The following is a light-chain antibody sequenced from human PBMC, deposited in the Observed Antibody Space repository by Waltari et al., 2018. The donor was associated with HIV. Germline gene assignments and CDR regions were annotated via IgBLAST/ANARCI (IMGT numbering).Light chain of an antibody. CDR3: QSYDSSLSGSWV. CDR1: SSNIGAGYD. CDR2: GNN. J-gene: IGLJ3*02. V-gene: IGLV1-40*01. Sequence: QSVLTQPPSVSGAPGQRVTFSCTGSSSNIGAGYDVHWYQQLPGTAPKLLIYGNNKRPSGVPDRFSGSKSGTSASLASTGLQAEDEADYYCQSYDSSLSGSWVFGGGTKLTVL.